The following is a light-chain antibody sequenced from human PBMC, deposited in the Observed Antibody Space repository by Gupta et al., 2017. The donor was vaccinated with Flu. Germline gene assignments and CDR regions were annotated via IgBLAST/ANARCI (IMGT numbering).Light chain of an antibody. Sequence: DIQRTKPPSTLSASVGDRVTITCRASQSISSWLAWYQQKPGKAPKLLIYKASSLESGVPSRFSGSGSGTEFTLTISSLQPDDFATYYCQQYNSYSRDTFGQGTKLEIK. CDR1: QSISSW. CDR2: KAS. CDR3: QQYNSYSRDT. J-gene: IGKJ2*01. V-gene: IGKV1-5*03.